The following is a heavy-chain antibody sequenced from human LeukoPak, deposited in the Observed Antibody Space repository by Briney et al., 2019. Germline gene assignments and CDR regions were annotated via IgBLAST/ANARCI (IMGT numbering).Heavy chain of an antibody. CDR3: ATTYYYGSGSYDYYYYMDV. CDR2: IYSGGST. Sequence: PGGSLRLSCAASGFTVSSNYMSWVRQAPGKGLEWVSVIYSGGSTYYADSVKGRFTISRDNSKNTLYLQMNSLRAEDTAVYYCATTYYYGSGSYDYYYYMDVWGKGTTVTISS. CDR1: GFTVSSNY. J-gene: IGHJ6*03. V-gene: IGHV3-66*01. D-gene: IGHD3-10*01.